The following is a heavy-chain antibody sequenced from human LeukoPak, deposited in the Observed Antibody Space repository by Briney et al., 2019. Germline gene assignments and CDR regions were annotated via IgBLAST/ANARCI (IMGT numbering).Heavy chain of an antibody. V-gene: IGHV3-66*01. D-gene: IGHD3-22*01. Sequence: GGSLRLSCAVSGFTVSSNYMSWVRQAPGKGLEWVSIVHSGGSTYYADSVKGRFTISRDNSKNTLYLQMNSLRAEDTAVYYCARRLYFDYWGQGTLVTVSS. J-gene: IGHJ4*02. CDR3: ARRLYFDY. CDR2: VHSGGST. CDR1: GFTVSSNY.